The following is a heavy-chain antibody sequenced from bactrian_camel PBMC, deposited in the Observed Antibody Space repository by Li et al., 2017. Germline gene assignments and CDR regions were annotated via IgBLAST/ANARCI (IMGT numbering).Heavy chain of an antibody. CDR2: ICSIA. CDR1: GYTFSRGC. D-gene: IGHD2*01. J-gene: IGHJ4*01. Sequence: QLVESGGESVQAGGSLRLSCDTSGYTFSRGCAAWFRQAPGKEREGVASICSIAVYADSVKGRFTISRDDSRDTVYLQMNNLKLEDTATYYCAADGPRSTTRCAVIITWTPRYVDQGTQVTVS. V-gene: IGHV3-3*01.